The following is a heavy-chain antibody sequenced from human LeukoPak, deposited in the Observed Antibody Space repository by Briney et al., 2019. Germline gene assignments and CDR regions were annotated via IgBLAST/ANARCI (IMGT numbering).Heavy chain of an antibody. Sequence: GGSLRLSCAASGFTFSSYWMHWVRQAPGKGLVWGSRINSDGSSTSYADSVKGRFTISRDTAKNPLYLQINSLRAEDTAVYYCARDWCSSTSCYNWFDPWGQGTLVTVSS. CDR1: GFTFSSYW. D-gene: IGHD2-2*01. CDR2: INSDGSST. J-gene: IGHJ5*02. CDR3: ARDWCSSTSCYNWFDP. V-gene: IGHV3-74*01.